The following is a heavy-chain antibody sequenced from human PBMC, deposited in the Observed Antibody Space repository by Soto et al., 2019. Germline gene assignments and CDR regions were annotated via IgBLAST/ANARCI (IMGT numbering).Heavy chain of an antibody. Sequence: SLRLSCAASGFTFSSYGMHWVRQAPGKGLEWVAVISYDGSNKYYGDSMKGRSTISRDNAKNSLYLQMNSLRAEDTAVYYCARDDIPGRAVAIYGMDVWGQGTTVTVSS. V-gene: IGHV3-30*03. CDR1: GFTFSSYG. CDR2: ISYDGSNK. D-gene: IGHD6-19*01. J-gene: IGHJ6*02. CDR3: ARDDIPGRAVAIYGMDV.